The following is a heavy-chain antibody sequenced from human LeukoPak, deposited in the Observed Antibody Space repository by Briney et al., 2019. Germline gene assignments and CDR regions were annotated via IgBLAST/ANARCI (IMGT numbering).Heavy chain of an antibody. CDR1: GFTFNSYS. V-gene: IGHV3-48*01. J-gene: IGHJ5*02. Sequence: GGSLRLSCAASGFTFNSYSMNWVRQAPGKGLEWVSYISSSSSTIYYADSVKGRFTISRDNAKNSLYLQMNSLRVEDTAVYYCARASRERWFDPWGQGTLVTVSS. CDR2: ISSSSSTI. CDR3: ARASRERWFDP.